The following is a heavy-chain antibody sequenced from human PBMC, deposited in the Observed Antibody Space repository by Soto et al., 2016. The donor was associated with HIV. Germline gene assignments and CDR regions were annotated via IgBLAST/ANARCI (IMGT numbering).Heavy chain of an antibody. CDR2: ISGSGGTT. CDR1: GFSFIYAW. V-gene: IGHV3-23*04. J-gene: IGHJ6*03. Sequence: EVQLVESGGGLVKPGESLRLSCGGSGFSFIYAWMSWVRQAPGKGLEWVSGISGSGGTTLYADSVKGRFTISRDNSRNTLYLQMKNLRADDTAVYYCAKASGKLRIYYYYMDVWGKGTTVTVSS. CDR3: AKASGKLRIYYYYMDV. D-gene: IGHD3-3*01.